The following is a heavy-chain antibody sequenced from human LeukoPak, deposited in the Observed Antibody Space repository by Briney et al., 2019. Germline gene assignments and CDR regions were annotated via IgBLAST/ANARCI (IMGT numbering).Heavy chain of an antibody. CDR1: GYTFTNYY. Sequence: ASVTVSCKTSGYTFTNYYIHWVRQAPGQGLEWMGRIYPNTGGTKSAKNFQGRVTMTRDTSISTAYMALSGLRSDDTAVYYCASLYDIVGTTVDYWGQGTLVTVSS. CDR2: IYPNTGGT. V-gene: IGHV1-2*06. J-gene: IGHJ4*02. D-gene: IGHD1-26*01. CDR3: ASLYDIVGTTVDY.